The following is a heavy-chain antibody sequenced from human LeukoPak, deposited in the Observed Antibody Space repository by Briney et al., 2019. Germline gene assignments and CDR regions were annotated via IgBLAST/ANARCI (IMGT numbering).Heavy chain of an antibody. Sequence: GASVKVSCKASGYTFTSYDINWVRQATGQGLEWMGWMNPNSGNTGYAQKFQGRVTMTRNTSMSTAYMELSSLRSEDTAVYYCARDGPPGGRDAFDIWGQGTMVTVSS. V-gene: IGHV1-8*01. J-gene: IGHJ3*02. D-gene: IGHD1-1*01. CDR2: MNPNSGNT. CDR3: ARDGPPGGRDAFDI. CDR1: GYTFTSYD.